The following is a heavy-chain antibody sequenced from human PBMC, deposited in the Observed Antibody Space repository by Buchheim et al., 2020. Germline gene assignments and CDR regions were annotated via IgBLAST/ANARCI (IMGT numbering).Heavy chain of an antibody. CDR1: GGSFSGYY. J-gene: IGHJ5*02. Sequence: QVQLQQWGAGLLKPSETLSPTCAVYGGSFSGYYWSWIRQPPGKGLEWIGEINHSGSTNYNPSLKSRVTISVDTAKNQFSLKLSSVTAADTAVYYCARVVVVVAATPYPRWFDPWGQGTL. CDR3: ARVVVVVAATPYPRWFDP. V-gene: IGHV4-34*01. D-gene: IGHD2-15*01. CDR2: INHSGST.